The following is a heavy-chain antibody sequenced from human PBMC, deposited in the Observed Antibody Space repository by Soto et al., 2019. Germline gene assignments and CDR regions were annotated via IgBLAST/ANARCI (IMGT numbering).Heavy chain of an antibody. CDR3: AREGLLYYYMDV. Sequence: VASVKVSCKASGYTFTGYYMHWVRQAPGQGLEWMGWINPNSGGTNYAQKFQGWVTMTRDTSISTAYMELSRLRSDDTAVYYCAREGLLYYYMDVWGKGTTVNVSS. CDR2: INPNSGGT. J-gene: IGHJ6*03. CDR1: GYTFTGYY. V-gene: IGHV1-2*04.